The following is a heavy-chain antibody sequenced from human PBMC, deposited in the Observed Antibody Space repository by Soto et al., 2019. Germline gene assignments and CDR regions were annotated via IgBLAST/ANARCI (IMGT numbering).Heavy chain of an antibody. J-gene: IGHJ4*02. D-gene: IGHD1-26*01. CDR1: GFTFDDYS. CDR2: ISWDGRST. CDR3: GKDGAVSDHTYLDY. V-gene: IGHV3-43*01. Sequence: EVQLVESGGVVVQPGGSLRLSCAASGFTFDDYSMHWVRQAPGKGLEWVSLISWDGRSTYYADSVEGRFTISRDNSKNSLYLQMNSLTTEDTAFYYCGKDGAVSDHTYLDYWGKGALVTVSS.